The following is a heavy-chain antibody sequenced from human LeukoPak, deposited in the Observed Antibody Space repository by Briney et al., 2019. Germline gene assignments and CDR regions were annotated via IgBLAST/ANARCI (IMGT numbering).Heavy chain of an antibody. V-gene: IGHV4-39*01. D-gene: IGHD3-22*01. Sequence: SETLSLTCTVSGGSISSTSYFWGWIRQPPGKGLEWIGTIYYSGSTYYNPSLKSRVIMSVDTSRNQFSLKLSSVNAADTAVYYCAKAGVRYYDSSGLHAFDIWGQGTMVTVSS. J-gene: IGHJ3*02. CDR2: IYYSGST. CDR3: AKAGVRYYDSSGLHAFDI. CDR1: GGSISSTSYF.